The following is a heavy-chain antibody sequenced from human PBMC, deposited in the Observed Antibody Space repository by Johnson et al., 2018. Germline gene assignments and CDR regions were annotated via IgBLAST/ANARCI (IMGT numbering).Heavy chain of an antibody. CDR3: ASEGCSSTSCYSYYYYGMDV. CDR1: GGSINNKY. CDR2: IYYSGST. Sequence: QVQLQESGPGLVKPSETLSLTCTVSGGSINNKYWSWIRQPPGRGLAWIGYIYYSGSTNYNPSLKSRVTISIDTSKNQFSLKLTSVPAPDTAVYYSASEGCSSTSCYSYYYYGMDVWGQGTTVTVSS. J-gene: IGHJ6*02. V-gene: IGHV4-59*01. D-gene: IGHD2-2*02.